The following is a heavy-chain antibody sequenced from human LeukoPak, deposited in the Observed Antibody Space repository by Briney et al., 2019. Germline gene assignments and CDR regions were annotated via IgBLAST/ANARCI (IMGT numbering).Heavy chain of an antibody. CDR3: ASAALGYCSGCSCPPGGH. J-gene: IGHJ4*02. CDR2: IIPIFGTA. Sequence: SVKVSCKASGGTFSSYAISWVRQAPGQGLEWMGGIIPIFGTANYAQKFQGRVTITTDESTSTAYMELSSLRSEDTAVYYCASAALGYCSGCSCPPGGHWGQGTLVTVSS. D-gene: IGHD2-15*01. CDR1: GGTFSSYA. V-gene: IGHV1-69*05.